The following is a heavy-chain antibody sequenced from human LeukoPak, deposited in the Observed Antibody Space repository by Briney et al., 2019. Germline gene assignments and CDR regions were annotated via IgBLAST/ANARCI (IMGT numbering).Heavy chain of an antibody. D-gene: IGHD1-14*01. Sequence: TLSLTCSVSGGSISSGSYYWSWIRQPAGKGLEWIGRIYTSGSTDYNPSLKSRVTISLDTSKNQFSLKLNSVTAADTAVYYWARKGDVWGKGTTVTVFS. CDR1: GGSISSGSYY. V-gene: IGHV4-61*02. CDR3: ARKGDV. CDR2: IYTSGST. J-gene: IGHJ6*04.